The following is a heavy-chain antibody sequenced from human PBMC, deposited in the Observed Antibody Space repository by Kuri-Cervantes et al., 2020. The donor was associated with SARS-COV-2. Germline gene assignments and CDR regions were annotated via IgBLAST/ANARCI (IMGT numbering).Heavy chain of an antibody. V-gene: IGHV4-4*07. CDR1: GGSISSYY. CDR3: ARVMTISQITAWFDT. D-gene: IGHD1-14*01. Sequence: GSLRLSCTVSGGSISSYYWSWIRQPAGKGLEWIGRIYTSGSTNYNPSLKSRVTMSVDTSRNQFSLNLGSVTAADTAMYYCARVMTISQITAWFDTWGQGTLVTVSS. J-gene: IGHJ5*02. CDR2: IYTSGST.